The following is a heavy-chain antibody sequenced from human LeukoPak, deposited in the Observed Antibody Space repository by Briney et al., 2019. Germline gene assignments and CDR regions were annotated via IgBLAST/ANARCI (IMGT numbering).Heavy chain of an antibody. CDR1: GGSISSYY. V-gene: IGHV4-59*01. CDR2: IYYSGST. Sequence: SETLSLTCTVSGGSISSYYWSWIRQPPGKGLEWIGYIYYSGSTNYNPSLKSRVTISVDTSKNQFSLKLSSVTAADTAVYYCASLSGGARNYFDYWGQGTLVTVSS. J-gene: IGHJ4*02. D-gene: IGHD3-16*01. CDR3: ASLSGGARNYFDY.